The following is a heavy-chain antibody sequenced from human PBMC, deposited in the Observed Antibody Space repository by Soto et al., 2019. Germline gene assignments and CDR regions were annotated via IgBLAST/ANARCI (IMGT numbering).Heavy chain of an antibody. Sequence: ASLKVSCKASGGTFSSYAISWVRQAPGQGLEWMGGIIPIFGTANYAQKFQGRVTITADESTSTAYMELSSLRSEDTAVYYCARGTDFWSGYYFDYWGQGTLVTVSS. CDR1: GGTFSSYA. D-gene: IGHD3-3*01. CDR3: ARGTDFWSGYYFDY. J-gene: IGHJ4*02. CDR2: IIPIFGTA. V-gene: IGHV1-69*13.